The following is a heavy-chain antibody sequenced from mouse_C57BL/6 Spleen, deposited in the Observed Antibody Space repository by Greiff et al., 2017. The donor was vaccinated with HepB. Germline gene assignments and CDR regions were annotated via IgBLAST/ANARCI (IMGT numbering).Heavy chain of an antibody. Sequence: EVQLQQSGAELVRPGASVKLSCTASGFTIKDYYMHWVKQRPEQGLEWIGRIDPEDGDTEYAPKFQGKATLTADTSSNTAYLQLSSLTSEDAAVYYCTTSAPFYDDLHGYFDVWGTGTTVTVAS. CDR1: GFTIKDYY. CDR2: IDPEDGDT. D-gene: IGHD2-3*01. CDR3: TTSAPFYDDLHGYFDV. V-gene: IGHV14-1*01. J-gene: IGHJ1*03.